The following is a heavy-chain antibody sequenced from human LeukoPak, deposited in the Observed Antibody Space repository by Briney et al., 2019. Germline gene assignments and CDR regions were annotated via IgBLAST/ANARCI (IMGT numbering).Heavy chain of an antibody. Sequence: GGSLRLSCAASGFTFSSYSMNWLRQAPGKGLEWVSSISSSSSYIYYADSVKGRFTISRDNAKNSLYLQMNSLRAEDTAVYYCARDPEDSLYFDYWGQGTLVPVSS. CDR2: ISSSSSYI. J-gene: IGHJ4*02. CDR1: GFTFSSYS. V-gene: IGHV3-21*01. D-gene: IGHD1-14*01. CDR3: ARDPEDSLYFDY.